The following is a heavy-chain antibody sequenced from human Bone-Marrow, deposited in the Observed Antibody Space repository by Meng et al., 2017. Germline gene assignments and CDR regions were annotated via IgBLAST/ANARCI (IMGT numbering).Heavy chain of an antibody. D-gene: IGHD3-22*01. CDR2: INWNGNTI. CDR3: ARGRGSSGYFPIDN. Sequence: GGSLRLSCAASGLTFDDYGMTWVRQAPGKGREGACDINWNGNTIHYADSVKGRFTISRDNAKKSLYLQMNSRGAEDTALYYCARGRGSSGYFPIDNWGQGTLVTVSS. CDR1: GLTFDDYG. J-gene: IGHJ4*02. V-gene: IGHV3-20*04.